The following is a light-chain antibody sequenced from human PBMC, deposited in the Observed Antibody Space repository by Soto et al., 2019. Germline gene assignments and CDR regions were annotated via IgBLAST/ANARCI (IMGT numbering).Light chain of an antibody. V-gene: IGKV3-20*01. Sequence: EIVLTQSPGTLSLSPGERATLSCRASQSVSSSYLAWYQQKPGQAPRLLIYGASSRATGIPDRFSGSGSGTDFTLTISRLGHEDFAVYYCQQYGSSPLTFGGGTKVEIK. J-gene: IGKJ4*01. CDR1: QSVSSSY. CDR3: QQYGSSPLT. CDR2: GAS.